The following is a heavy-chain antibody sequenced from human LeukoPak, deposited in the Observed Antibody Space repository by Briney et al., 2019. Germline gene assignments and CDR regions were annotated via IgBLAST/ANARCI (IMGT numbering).Heavy chain of an antibody. CDR2: VSSSGSTI. D-gene: IGHD3-3*01. Sequence: GGSLRLSCAASGSTFSIYEMNWVRQAPGKGLEWVSYVSSSGSTIYYADSVKGRSTISRDNAKNSLYLQMNSLIAEDTAVYYCAREVFWFVPWGQGTLVTVPS. V-gene: IGHV3-48*03. CDR3: AREVFWFVP. CDR1: GSTFSIYE. J-gene: IGHJ5*02.